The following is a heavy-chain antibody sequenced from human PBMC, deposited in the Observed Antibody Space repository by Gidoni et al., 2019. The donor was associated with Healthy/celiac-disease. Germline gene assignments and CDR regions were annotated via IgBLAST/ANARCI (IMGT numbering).Heavy chain of an antibody. CDR3: ARRSVLAAFDI. J-gene: IGHJ3*02. Sequence: EVQLVQSGAEVKKPGESLKISCQGSGYSFTSYWIGWVRQMPGKGLEWLGIIYPGDSDTRYSPSFKGQVTISDDKSISTAYLQWSRLKASDTAMYYCARRSVLAAFDIWGQGTMVTVSS. V-gene: IGHV5-51*01. D-gene: IGHD3-3*01. CDR2: IYPGDSDT. CDR1: GYSFTSYW.